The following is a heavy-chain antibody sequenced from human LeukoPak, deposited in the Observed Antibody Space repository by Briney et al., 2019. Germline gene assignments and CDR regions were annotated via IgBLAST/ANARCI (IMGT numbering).Heavy chain of an antibody. J-gene: IGHJ5*02. Sequence: GGSLRLSCAASGFTFSSYAMSWVRQAPGKGLEWVSAISFSVGVTYYADSVKGRFTISRDNSKTTLYLQMNSLRAEDTAVYYCARPMDYYDSSGYPWGQGTLVTVSS. V-gene: IGHV3-23*01. CDR2: ISFSVGVT. CDR1: GFTFSSYA. D-gene: IGHD3-22*01. CDR3: ARPMDYYDSSGYP.